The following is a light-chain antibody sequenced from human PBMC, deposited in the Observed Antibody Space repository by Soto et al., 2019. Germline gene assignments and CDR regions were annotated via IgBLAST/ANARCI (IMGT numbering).Light chain of an antibody. Sequence: EIVLTQSPGTLSLSPGERATLSCRASQSVSSSYLAWYQQKPGQAPRLLIYGASSRATGIPDRVSGSGSGTDFTLTFSRLEPEYFAVYDCQQYGSSPITFGQGIRLEIK. CDR3: QQYGSSPIT. CDR2: GAS. CDR1: QSVSSSY. V-gene: IGKV3-20*01. J-gene: IGKJ5*01.